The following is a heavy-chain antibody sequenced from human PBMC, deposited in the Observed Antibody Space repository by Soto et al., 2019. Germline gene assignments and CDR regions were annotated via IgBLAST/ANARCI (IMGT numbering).Heavy chain of an antibody. D-gene: IGHD6-13*01. J-gene: IGHJ4*02. V-gene: IGHV3-74*01. CDR1: GFPFNGYL. Sequence: EVQLVESGGGLVQPGGSPRLLRAVSGFPFNGYLVALGRQGPGKGLLWVLRINTDGSATNYADSVEGRFTISRDNAKNTLYLQMNSLRGEDTAEFYCVRGTSNWYGIDYWGQGTLVTVSS. CDR2: INTDGSAT. CDR3: VRGTSNWYGIDY.